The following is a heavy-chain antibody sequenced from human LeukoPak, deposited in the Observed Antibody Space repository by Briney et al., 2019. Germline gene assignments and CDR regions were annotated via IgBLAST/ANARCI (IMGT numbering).Heavy chain of an antibody. CDR3: ARDRAAAGTVNWFDP. D-gene: IGHD6-13*01. CDR2: ISSSGSTI. V-gene: IGHV3-48*03. J-gene: IGHJ5*02. CDR1: GFTFSSYE. Sequence: PGGSLRLSCAASGFTFSSYEMNWVRQAPGKGLEWVSYISSSGSTIYYADSVKGRFTISRDNAKNSLYLQMNSLRAEDTAVYYCARDRAAAGTVNWFDPWGQGTLVTVSS.